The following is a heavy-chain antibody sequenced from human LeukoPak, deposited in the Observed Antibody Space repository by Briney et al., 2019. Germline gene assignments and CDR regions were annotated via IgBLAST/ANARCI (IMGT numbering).Heavy chain of an antibody. CDR3: ARGVEPLAANTLAY. Sequence: PGGSLRLSCAASGFTVITNDMTWVRQAPGKGLEWVSVFYGDGNTKYADSVQGRFTISRDNSKNTLYLEMNSLSPDDTAVYYCARGVEPLAANTLAYWGQGTLVTVSS. J-gene: IGHJ4*02. CDR1: GFTVITND. CDR2: FYGDGNT. D-gene: IGHD1-14*01. V-gene: IGHV3-53*01.